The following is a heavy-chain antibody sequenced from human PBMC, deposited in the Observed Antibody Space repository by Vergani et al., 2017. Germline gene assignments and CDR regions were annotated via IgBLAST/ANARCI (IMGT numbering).Heavy chain of an antibody. CDR2: MNPNSGNT. V-gene: IGHV1-8*01. Sequence: QVQLVQSGAEVKKPGASVKVSCKASGYTFTSYDINWVRQATGQGLEWMGWMNPNSGNTGYAQKFQGRVTMTRNTSISTAYMELSRRRAEDTAVYYCARAGRYYDILTGYYPDAFDIWGQGTMVTVSS. D-gene: IGHD3-9*01. CDR3: ARAGRYYDILTGYYPDAFDI. CDR1: GYTFTSYD. J-gene: IGHJ3*02.